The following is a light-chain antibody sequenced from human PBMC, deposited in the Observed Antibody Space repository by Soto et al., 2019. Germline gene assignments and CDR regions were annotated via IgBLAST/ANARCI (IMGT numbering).Light chain of an antibody. CDR3: SSYAGNNNRYV. Sequence: QSVLTQPPSASGSPGQSVTISCTGTSSDVGGYNFVSWYQQHPGKAPKLMIYEVNKRPSGVPNRFSGSKSGNTASLTVSGLQAEDEADYYCSSYAGNNNRYVFGTGTKVTVL. CDR2: EVN. J-gene: IGLJ1*01. V-gene: IGLV2-8*01. CDR1: SSDVGGYNF.